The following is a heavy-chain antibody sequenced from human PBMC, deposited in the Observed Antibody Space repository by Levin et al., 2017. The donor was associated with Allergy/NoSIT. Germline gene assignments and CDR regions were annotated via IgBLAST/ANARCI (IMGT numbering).Heavy chain of an antibody. CDR1: GFTFSSYG. D-gene: IGHD3-9*01. CDR3: AKGYYDILTGYAAFVGYFDY. V-gene: IGHV3-30*18. CDR2: ISYDGSNK. Sequence: SGGSLRLSCAASGFTFSSYGMHWVRQAPGKGLEWVAVISYDGSNKYYADSVKGRFTISRDNSKNTLYLQMNSLRAEDTAVYYCAKGYYDILTGYAAFVGYFDYWGQGTLVTVSS. J-gene: IGHJ4*02.